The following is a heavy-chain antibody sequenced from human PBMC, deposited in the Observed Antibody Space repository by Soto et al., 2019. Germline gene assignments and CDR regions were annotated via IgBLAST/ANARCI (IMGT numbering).Heavy chain of an antibody. D-gene: IGHD2-2*01. J-gene: IGHJ4*02. CDR2: ISSSGYTV. Sequence: GGSLRLSCAASRFTFSTYEMNWVRQAPGKGLEWVSYISSSGYTVYYADSVKGRFTISRDNTRNSLYLQMNSLRDEDTALYYCVRYCSTTLCNGVATRTFDYWGQGTLVTVSS. CDR1: RFTFSTYE. V-gene: IGHV3-48*03. CDR3: VRYCSTTLCNGVATRTFDY.